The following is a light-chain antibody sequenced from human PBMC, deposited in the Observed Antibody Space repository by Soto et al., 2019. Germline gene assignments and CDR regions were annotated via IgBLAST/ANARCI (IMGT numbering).Light chain of an antibody. Sequence: EIVLTQSPGTLSLSPGERATLSCRASQSVSSSYLAWYQQRPGQAPRLLIYGASNRATGVPDRFSGSGSGTDFTLTISRLEPEDFAVYYCHQYGSSPMYTFGQGTNLEIK. V-gene: IGKV3-20*01. CDR3: HQYGSSPMYT. CDR2: GAS. J-gene: IGKJ2*01. CDR1: QSVSSSY.